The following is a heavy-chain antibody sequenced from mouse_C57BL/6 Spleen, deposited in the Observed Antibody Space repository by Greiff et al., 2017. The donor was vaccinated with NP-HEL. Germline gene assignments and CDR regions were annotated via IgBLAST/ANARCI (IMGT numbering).Heavy chain of an antibody. CDR1: GFSLTSYG. D-gene: IGHD1-1*01. CDR3: ARKEGYYYGSSPYAMDY. CDR2: IWSGGST. Sequence: VQLQQSGPGLVQPSQSLSITCTVSGFSLTSYGVHWVRQSPGKGLEWLGVIWSGGSTDYNAAFISRLSISKDNSKSQVFFKMNRLQADDTAIYYCARKEGYYYGSSPYAMDYWGQGTSVTVSS. V-gene: IGHV2-2*01. J-gene: IGHJ4*01.